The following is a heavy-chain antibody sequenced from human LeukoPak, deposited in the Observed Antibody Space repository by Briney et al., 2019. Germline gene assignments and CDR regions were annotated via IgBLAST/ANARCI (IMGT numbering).Heavy chain of an antibody. CDR1: GFTFNSHS. J-gene: IGHJ4*02. V-gene: IGHV3-21*01. Sequence: PGGSLRLSCAASGFTFNSHSMNWVRQAPGKGLEWVSSISSSSTYIHYADSVKGRFTISRDNDKKSLYLQMNSLRAEDTAVYYYARNPIQCSGYNCYFDSWGQGTLVTVSS. D-gene: IGHD3-22*01. CDR2: ISSSSTYI. CDR3: ARNPIQCSGYNCYFDS.